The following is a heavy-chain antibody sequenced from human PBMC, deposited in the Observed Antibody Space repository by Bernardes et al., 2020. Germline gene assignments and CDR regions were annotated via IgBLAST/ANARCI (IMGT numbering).Heavy chain of an antibody. CDR1: GGSVSSGSYY. V-gene: IGHV4-61*01. CDR3: AREEGYSGYDNWFDP. J-gene: IGHJ5*02. CDR2: IYYSGST. D-gene: IGHD5-12*01. Sequence: SETLSLTCTVSGGSVSSGSYYWSWIRQPPGKGLEWIGYIYYSGSTNYNPSLKSRVTISVDTSKNQFSLKLSSVTAADTAVYYCAREEGYSGYDNWFDPWGQGTLVTVSS.